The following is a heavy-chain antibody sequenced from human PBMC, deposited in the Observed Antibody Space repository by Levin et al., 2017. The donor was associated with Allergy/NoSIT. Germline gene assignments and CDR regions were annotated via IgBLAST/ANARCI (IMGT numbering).Heavy chain of an antibody. CDR2: ISSSSSRSTSTT. CDR1: GFTFSSYS. CDR3: ARALRGAFDF. D-gene: IGHD5-24*01. V-gene: IGHV3-48*02. J-gene: IGHJ3*01. Sequence: GGSLRLSCVASGFTFSSYSMNWVRQAPGKGLEWVSYISSSSSRSTSTTQYADSVKGRVTISRDNAKNSVYLQVNSLRDEDTAVYYCARALRGAFDFWGQGTMVTVSS.